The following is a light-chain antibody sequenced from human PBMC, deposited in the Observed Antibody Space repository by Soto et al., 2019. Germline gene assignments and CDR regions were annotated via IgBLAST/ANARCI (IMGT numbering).Light chain of an antibody. V-gene: IGKV4-1*01. CDR1: QSVLYSSNNNNY. CDR3: QQYYTSSSIT. Sequence: DIVMTQSPDSLAVSLGERATINCRSSQSVLYSSNNNNYLAWYQQKPGQPPKFLIYWASIRESGVPDRFSGSGSGTDFTLTISSLQAEDVAVYYCQQYYTSSSITFGQGTRLEIK. CDR2: WAS. J-gene: IGKJ5*01.